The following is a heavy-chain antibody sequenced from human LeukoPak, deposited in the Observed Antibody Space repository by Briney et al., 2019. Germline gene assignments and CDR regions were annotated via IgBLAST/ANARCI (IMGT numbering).Heavy chain of an antibody. CDR2: ISAYNGNT. CDR1: GYTFTSYG. V-gene: IGHV1-18*01. Sequence: ASVKVSCKASGYTFTSYGISWVRQAPGQGLEWMGWISAYNGNTNYAQKLQGRVTMITDTSTRSAYMELRSLRSDDTAVYYCARDGVGTMVRGVITGSDAFDIWGQGTMVTVSS. CDR3: ARDGVGTMVRGVITGSDAFDI. D-gene: IGHD3-10*01. J-gene: IGHJ3*02.